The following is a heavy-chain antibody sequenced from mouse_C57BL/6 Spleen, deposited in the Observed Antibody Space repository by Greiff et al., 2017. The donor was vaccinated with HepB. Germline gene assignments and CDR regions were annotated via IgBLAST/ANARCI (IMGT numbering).Heavy chain of an antibody. Sequence: VQLQQSGPELVKPGASVKISCKASGYAFSSSWMNWVKQRPGTGLEWIGRIYPGDGDTNYNGKFKGKATLTADKSSSTAYMQLSSLTSEDSAVYFCADPFAYWGQGTLVTVSA. CDR2: IYPGDGDT. J-gene: IGHJ3*01. CDR1: GYAFSSSW. CDR3: ADPFAY. V-gene: IGHV1-82*01.